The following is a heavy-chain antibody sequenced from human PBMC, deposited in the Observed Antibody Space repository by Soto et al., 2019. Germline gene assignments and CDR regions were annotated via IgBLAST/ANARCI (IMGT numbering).Heavy chain of an antibody. J-gene: IGHJ6*02. D-gene: IGHD5-12*01. Sequence: GGSLRLSCEASGFIFSTYGMHWVRQAPGKGLEWVAVISYDGRNKYYADSVRGRFTISRDNSKNTLHLQMNSLRGEDTAVYYCAKDTATAITSYYFYGMAVWGQGTTVTVSS. CDR1: GFIFSTYG. CDR2: ISYDGRNK. V-gene: IGHV3-30*18. CDR3: AKDTATAITSYYFYGMAV.